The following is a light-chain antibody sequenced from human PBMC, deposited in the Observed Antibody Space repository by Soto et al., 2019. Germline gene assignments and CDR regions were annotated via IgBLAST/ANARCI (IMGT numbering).Light chain of an antibody. CDR1: QSVSLNY. CDR3: QQYGDSPIT. J-gene: IGKJ5*01. Sequence: ENVLTQSPGTLSLSPGERATISCRASQSVSLNYLAWYQQKPGQAPRLLIYGASSRATGISDRLSGSGSGTDFTLTISRLEPEDFAVYYCQQYGDSPITFGQGTRLEIK. CDR2: GAS. V-gene: IGKV3-20*01.